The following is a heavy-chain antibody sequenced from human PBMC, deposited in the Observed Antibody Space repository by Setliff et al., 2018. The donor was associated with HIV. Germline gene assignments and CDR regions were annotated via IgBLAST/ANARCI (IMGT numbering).Heavy chain of an antibody. J-gene: IGHJ6*03. CDR2: IKSKTDGGTT. D-gene: IGHD3-3*01. CDR1: GFTFTNAW. CDR3: TRAYYNFWSGLHKYYYYYMDV. Sequence: GGSLRLSCAASGFTFTNAWMSWVRQAPGMGLEWVGRIKSKTDGGTTDYAAPVKGRFTISRDDSKSIAYLQMNSLKTEDTAVYYCTRAYYNFWSGLHKYYYYYMDVWGKGTTVTVSS. V-gene: IGHV3-15*01.